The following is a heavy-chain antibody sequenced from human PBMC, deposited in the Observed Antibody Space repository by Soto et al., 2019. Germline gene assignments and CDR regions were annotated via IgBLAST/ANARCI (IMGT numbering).Heavy chain of an antibody. Sequence: VASVKVSCKASGYTFTGYAIHWVRQAPGQRLEWMGWINGGNGDTKYSQNFQGRVTITRETSASTAYMELTSLGSEGTAVHHCARGYCSSTSCQYYFDYWGQGTPVTVSS. CDR1: GYTFTGYA. J-gene: IGHJ4*02. V-gene: IGHV1-3*01. D-gene: IGHD2-2*01. CDR3: ARGYCSSTSCQYYFDY. CDR2: INGGNGDT.